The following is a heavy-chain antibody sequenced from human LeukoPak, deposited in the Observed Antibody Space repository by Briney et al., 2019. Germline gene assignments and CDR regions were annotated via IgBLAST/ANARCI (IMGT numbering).Heavy chain of an antibody. Sequence: PGRSLRLSCAASGFTFSSYWMSWVRQAPGKGLEWVANIKEDGSEKYYVDSVKGRFTISRDNAKNSLYLQMNSLRAEDTAVYYCARSNYYDSSGYFTSESNWFDPWGQGTLVTVSS. V-gene: IGHV3-7*01. J-gene: IGHJ5*02. CDR2: IKEDGSEK. CDR1: GFTFSSYW. D-gene: IGHD3-22*01. CDR3: ARSNYYDSSGYFTSESNWFDP.